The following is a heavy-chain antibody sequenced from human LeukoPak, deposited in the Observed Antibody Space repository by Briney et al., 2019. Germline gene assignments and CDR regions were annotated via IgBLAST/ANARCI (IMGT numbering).Heavy chain of an antibody. V-gene: IGHV4-34*01. D-gene: IGHD2-15*01. Sequence: PSETLSLTCAVYGGSFSGYYWSWIRQPPGKGLEWIGEINHSGSTSYNPSLKSRVTISVDTSKNQFSLKLSSVTAADTAVYYCARAVVVVAALHPWGQGTLVTVSS. CDR2: INHSGST. CDR1: GGSFSGYY. CDR3: ARAVVVVAALHP. J-gene: IGHJ5*02.